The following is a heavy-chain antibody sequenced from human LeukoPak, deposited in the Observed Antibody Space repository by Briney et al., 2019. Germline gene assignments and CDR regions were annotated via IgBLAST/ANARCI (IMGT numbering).Heavy chain of an antibody. CDR2: INPNSGGT. D-gene: IGHD3-10*01. CDR3: ARGGHRRYYYTSGSAFDP. V-gene: IGHV1-2*02. J-gene: IGHJ5*02. Sequence: ASVKVSCKASGYTFTGYYMHWVRQAPGQGLEWMGWINPNSGGTNYAQKLQGRVTMTTDTSTSTAYMELKSLRSDDTAVYYCARGGHRRYYYTSGSAFDPWGQGTLVTVSS. CDR1: GYTFTGYY.